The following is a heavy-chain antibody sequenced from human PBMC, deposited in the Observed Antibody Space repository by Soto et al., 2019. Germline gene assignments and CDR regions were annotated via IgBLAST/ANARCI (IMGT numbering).Heavy chain of an antibody. V-gene: IGHV3-15*07. CDR1: GFTFSNAW. J-gene: IGHJ3*02. CDR3: TREIWFGELEFAFDI. D-gene: IGHD3-10*01. CDR2: IKSKTDGGTT. Sequence: EVQLVESGGGLVKPGGSLRLSCAASGFTFSNAWMNWVRQAPGKGLEWVSRIKSKTDGGTTDYAAPVKGRFTISRDDSKNTLYLQMNSLKTEDTAVYYCTREIWFGELEFAFDIWGQGTMVTVSS.